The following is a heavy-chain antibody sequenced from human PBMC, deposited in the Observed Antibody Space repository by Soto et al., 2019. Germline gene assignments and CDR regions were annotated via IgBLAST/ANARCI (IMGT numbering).Heavy chain of an antibody. CDR1: GYTFTSYA. D-gene: IGHD3-16*02. CDR3: ARSTLTFGGVIGLYYFDY. CDR2: INAGNGNT. J-gene: IGHJ4*02. Sequence: QVQLVQSGAEVKKPGASVKVSCKASGYTFTSYAMHWVRQAPGQRLEWMGWINAGNGNTKYSQKFQGIVTITRDTSASKAYMELSSVRSEDTAVYYCARSTLTFGGVIGLYYFDYWGQGTLVTVSS. V-gene: IGHV1-3*01.